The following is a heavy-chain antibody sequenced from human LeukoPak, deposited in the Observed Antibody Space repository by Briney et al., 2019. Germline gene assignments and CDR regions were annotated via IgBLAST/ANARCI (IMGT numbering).Heavy chain of an antibody. CDR2: ITISTGII. CDR3: ARETPYSSSWTVFDY. D-gene: IGHD6-13*01. V-gene: IGHV3-48*01. Sequence: GGSLRLSCATSGFTFSDYNMNWVRQAPGKGLEWVAYITISTGIIYYADSVKGRFTISRDNAKNSLYLQMNILRAEDTAVYYCARETPYSSSWTVFDYWGQGTLVTVSS. J-gene: IGHJ4*02. CDR1: GFTFSDYN.